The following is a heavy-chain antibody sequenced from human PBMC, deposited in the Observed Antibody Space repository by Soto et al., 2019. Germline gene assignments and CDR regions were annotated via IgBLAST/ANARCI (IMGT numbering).Heavy chain of an antibody. CDR2: IYYTGST. J-gene: IGHJ5*02. CDR3: AKDILRYSSSWYGNWFDP. V-gene: IGHV4-59*01. D-gene: IGHD6-13*01. CDR1: SGSISTYY. Sequence: SETLSLTCTVSSGSISTYYWSWIRQPPGKGLEWIGYIYYTGSTNYNPSLKTRVAISMDTSKNQFSLNLSSVTAEDTALYYCAKDILRYSSSWYGNWFDPWGQGTLVTVSS.